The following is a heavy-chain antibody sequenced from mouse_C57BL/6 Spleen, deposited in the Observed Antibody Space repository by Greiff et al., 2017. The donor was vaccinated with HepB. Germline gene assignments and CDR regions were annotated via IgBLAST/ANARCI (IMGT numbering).Heavy chain of an antibody. D-gene: IGHD1-1*01. CDR1: GYTFTDHT. CDR2: IYPRDGST. J-gene: IGHJ1*03. CDR3: ARDYYGSSYGYWYFDV. Sequence: VQLVESDAELVKPGASVKISCKVSGYTFTDHTIHWMKQRPEQGLEWIGYIYPRDGSTKYNEKFKGKATLTADKSSSTAYMQLNSLTSEDSAVYFCARDYYGSSYGYWYFDVWGTGTTVTVSS. V-gene: IGHV1-78*01.